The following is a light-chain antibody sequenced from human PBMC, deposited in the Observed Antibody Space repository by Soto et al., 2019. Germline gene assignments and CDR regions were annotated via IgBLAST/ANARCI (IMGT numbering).Light chain of an antibody. CDR1: QSISSW. CDR2: AAS. Sequence: DIQMTQSPSTLSASVGDRVTITCLASQSISSWLAWYQQKPGKAPKLLIYAASTLQSGVPSRFSGSGSGTDFTLTISCLQSEDFATYYCQQYYSYPSITFGQGTRLEIK. CDR3: QQYYSYPSIT. V-gene: IGKV1-5*01. J-gene: IGKJ5*01.